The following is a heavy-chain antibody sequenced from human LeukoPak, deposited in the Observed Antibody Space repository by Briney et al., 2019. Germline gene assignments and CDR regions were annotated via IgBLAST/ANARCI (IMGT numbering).Heavy chain of an antibody. V-gene: IGHV3-21*01. J-gene: IGHJ4*02. CDR2: ISSSSSNI. CDR3: ARPIYSSSSGGLGY. D-gene: IGHD6-6*01. Sequence: GGSLGLFCAASGFTFSSYSMNWVRQAPGKGLEWVSSISSSSSNIYYADSVKGRFTISRDNAKNSLYLQMNSLRDEDTAVYYCARPIYSSSSGGLGYWGQGTLVTVSS. CDR1: GFTFSSYS.